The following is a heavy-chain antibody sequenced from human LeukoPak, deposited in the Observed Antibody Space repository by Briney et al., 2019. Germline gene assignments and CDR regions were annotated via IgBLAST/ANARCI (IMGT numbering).Heavy chain of an antibody. CDR1: GGSFSGYY. Sequence: SETLSLTCAVYGGSFSGYYWSWIRQPPGKGLEWIGEINHSGSTNYNPSLKSRVTISVDTSKNQFSLKLSSVTAADTAVYYCARAGGIAVAGSSWGQGTLVTVSP. J-gene: IGHJ4*02. V-gene: IGHV4-34*01. D-gene: IGHD6-19*01. CDR2: INHSGST. CDR3: ARAGGIAVAGSS.